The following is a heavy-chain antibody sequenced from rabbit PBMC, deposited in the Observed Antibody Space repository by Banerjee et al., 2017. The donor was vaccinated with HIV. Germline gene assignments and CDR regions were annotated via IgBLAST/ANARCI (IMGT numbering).Heavy chain of an antibody. CDR3: ARVRNMGGFAGYLYVIFNL. D-gene: IGHD6-1*01. V-gene: IGHV1S7*01. CDR2: IYPAIGIT. J-gene: IGHJ4*01. Sequence: QELMESGGGLVQPGESLKLSCKASGIDFSSYGISWVRQAPGKGLEWIAYIYPAIGITNYANSVKGRFTISSDNAQNTVFLQMTSLTASDTATYFCARVRNMGGFAGYLYVIFNLWGPGTLVTVS. CDR1: GIDFSSYG.